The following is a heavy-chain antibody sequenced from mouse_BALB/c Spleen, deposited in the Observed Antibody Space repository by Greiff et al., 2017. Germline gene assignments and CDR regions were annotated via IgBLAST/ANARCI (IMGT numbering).Heavy chain of an antibody. CDR1: GFTFSSFG. V-gene: IGHV5-17*02. Sequence: EVQGVESGGGLVQPGGSRKLSCAASGFTFSSFGMHWVRQAPEKGLEWVAYISSGSSTIYYADTVKGRFTISRDNPKNTLFLQMTSLRSEDTAMYYCAVYGNYAMDYWGQGTSVTVSS. CDR2: ISSGSSTI. J-gene: IGHJ4*01. D-gene: IGHD2-1*01. CDR3: AVYGNYAMDY.